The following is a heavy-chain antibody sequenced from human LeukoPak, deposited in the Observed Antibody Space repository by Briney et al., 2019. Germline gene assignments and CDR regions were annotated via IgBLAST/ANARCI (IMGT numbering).Heavy chain of an antibody. J-gene: IGHJ6*03. CDR3: ARAGWDVYSSNYYYYMDV. D-gene: IGHD5-18*01. CDR2: IIPIFGTA. V-gene: IGHV1-69*01. Sequence: GSSVKVSCKASGGTFSSYAISWVRQAPGQGLEWMGGIIPIFGTANYAQKFQGRVTITADESTSTAYMELSSLRSEDTAVYYCARAGWDVYSSNYYYYMDVWGKGTTVTVSS. CDR1: GGTFSSYA.